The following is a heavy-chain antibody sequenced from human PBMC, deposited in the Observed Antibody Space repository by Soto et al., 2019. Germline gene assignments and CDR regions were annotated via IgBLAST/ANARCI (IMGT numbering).Heavy chain of an antibody. CDR3: ARESVADHYYYGMDD. J-gene: IGHJ6*02. V-gene: IGHV1-69*01. CDR1: GGTFSSYA. CDR2: IIPIFVTA. Sequence: QVQLVRSGAEVKKPGSSVKVSCKASGGTFSSYAISWVRQAPGQGRERMGGIIPIFVTANYAQKFQGRVTITADESTSTAYVELSSRRSEDTAVYYCARESVADHYYYGMDDWGQGTTVTVSS. D-gene: IGHD6-19*01.